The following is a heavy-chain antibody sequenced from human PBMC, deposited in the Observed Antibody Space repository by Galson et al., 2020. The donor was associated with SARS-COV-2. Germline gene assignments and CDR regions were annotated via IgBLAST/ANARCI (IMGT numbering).Heavy chain of an antibody. CDR2: IYYSGST. V-gene: IGHV4-31*03. Sequence: SETLSLTCTVSGGSISSGGYYWSWIRQHPGQGLEWIGYIYYSGSTYYNPSLKSRVTISVDTSKNQFSLKLSSVTAADTAVYYCAREGPITMVRGVSDAFDIWGQGTMVTVSS. J-gene: IGHJ3*02. CDR1: GGSISSGGYY. D-gene: IGHD3-10*01. CDR3: AREGPITMVRGVSDAFDI.